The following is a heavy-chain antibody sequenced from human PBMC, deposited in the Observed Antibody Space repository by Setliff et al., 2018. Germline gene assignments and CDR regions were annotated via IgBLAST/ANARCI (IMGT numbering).Heavy chain of an antibody. Sequence: LSLTCTVSGGSISSGGYYWSWIRQHPGKGLEWIGYIYYSGSTYYNPSLKSRVTISVDTFKNQFALKLSSVTAADTAVYYCARVALVVVIRNAFDIWGQGTMVTVSS. V-gene: IGHV4-31*03. J-gene: IGHJ3*02. CDR3: ARVALVVVIRNAFDI. D-gene: IGHD2-21*01. CDR2: IYYSGST. CDR1: GGSISSGGYY.